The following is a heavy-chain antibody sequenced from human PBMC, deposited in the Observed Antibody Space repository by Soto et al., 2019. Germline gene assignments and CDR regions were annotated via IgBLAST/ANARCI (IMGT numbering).Heavy chain of an antibody. CDR2: INPNSGGT. CDR3: AREERGVPDIAFDI. CDR1: GYTFTGYY. J-gene: IGHJ3*02. Sequence: ASVKVSCKASGYTFTGYYMHWVRQAPGQGLEWMGWINPNSGGTNYAQKFQGWVTMTRDTSISTAYMELSRLRSDDTAVYYCAREERGVPDIAFDIWGQGTMVTVSS. V-gene: IGHV1-2*04.